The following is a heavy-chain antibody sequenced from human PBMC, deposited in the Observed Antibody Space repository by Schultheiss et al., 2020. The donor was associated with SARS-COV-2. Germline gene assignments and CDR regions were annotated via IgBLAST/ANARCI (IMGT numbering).Heavy chain of an antibody. CDR1: GGSISSSSYY. Sequence: SETLSLTCTVSGGSISSSSYYWGWIRQPPGKGLEWIGEIYHSGSTNYNPSLKSRVTISVDSSKNQFSLKLISVTAADTAVYYCARSSWTQFDYWGQGTLVTVSS. CDR3: ARSSWTQFDY. D-gene: IGHD2-15*01. J-gene: IGHJ4*02. CDR2: IYHSGST. V-gene: IGHV4-39*07.